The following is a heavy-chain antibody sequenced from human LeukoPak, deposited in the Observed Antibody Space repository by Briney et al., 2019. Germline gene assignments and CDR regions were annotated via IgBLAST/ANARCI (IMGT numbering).Heavy chain of an antibody. D-gene: IGHD6-19*01. CDR3: AREKIAVAGTFDP. J-gene: IGHJ5*02. CDR1: GGSISSGSYY. Sequence: SETLSLTCTVSGGSISSGSYYWSWIRQPAGKGLEWIGRIYTSGSTNYNPSLKSRVTISVDASKNQFSLKLSSVTAADTAVYYCAREKIAVAGTFDPWGQGTLVTVSS. V-gene: IGHV4-61*02. CDR2: IYTSGST.